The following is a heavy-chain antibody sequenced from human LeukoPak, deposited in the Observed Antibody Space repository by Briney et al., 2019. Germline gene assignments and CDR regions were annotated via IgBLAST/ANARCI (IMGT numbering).Heavy chain of an antibody. CDR3: AMPWYYYGSGSYLFDY. CDR1: GFTFSSYA. Sequence: GGSLRLSCAASGFTFSSYAMSWVRQAPGKGLEWVSAISGSGGSTYYADSVKGRFTISRDNSKNTLYLQMNSLRAEDTAVYYCAMPWYYYGSGSYLFDYWGRGTLVTVSS. CDR2: ISGSGGST. V-gene: IGHV3-23*01. D-gene: IGHD3-10*01. J-gene: IGHJ4*02.